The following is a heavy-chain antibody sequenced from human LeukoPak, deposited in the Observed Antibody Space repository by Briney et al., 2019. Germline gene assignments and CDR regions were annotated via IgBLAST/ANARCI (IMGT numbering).Heavy chain of an antibody. CDR2: IIPIFGTA. CDR3: ARAGAYYDFWSGFRPYYYYMDV. V-gene: IGHV1-69*05. CDR1: GGTFSSYA. Sequence: GASVKVSCKASGGTFSSYAISWVRQAPGQGLEWMGGIIPIFGTANYAQKFQGRVTIITDESTSTAYMELSSLRSEDTAVYYCARAGAYYDFWSGFRPYYYYMDVWGKGTTVTVSS. D-gene: IGHD3-3*01. J-gene: IGHJ6*03.